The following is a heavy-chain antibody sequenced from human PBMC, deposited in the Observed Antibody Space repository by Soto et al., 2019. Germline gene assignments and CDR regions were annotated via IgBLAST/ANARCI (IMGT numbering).Heavy chain of an antibody. D-gene: IGHD3-22*01. CDR3: AKDRPNYYDSSGYYSTPEAFDI. CDR1: GFTFSSYA. Sequence: PGGSLRLSCAASGFTFSSYAMSWVRQAPGKGLEWVSAISGSGGSTYYADSVKGRFTISRDNSKNTLYLQMNSLRAEDTAVYYCAKDRPNYYDSSGYYSTPEAFDIWGQGTMVTVSS. CDR2: ISGSGGST. V-gene: IGHV3-23*01. J-gene: IGHJ3*02.